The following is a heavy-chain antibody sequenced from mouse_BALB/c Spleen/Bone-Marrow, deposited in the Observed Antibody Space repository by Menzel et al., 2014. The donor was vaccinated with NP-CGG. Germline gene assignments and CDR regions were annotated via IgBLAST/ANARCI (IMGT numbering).Heavy chain of an antibody. Sequence: QVQLKESGAELVRPGTSVKVSCKASGYAFTNYLIDWVKQRPGQGLEWIGVINPGSGGTNYNEKFKGKATLTADKSSGTAYMQLSSLTSDDSAVYFCARIYYGNYYWGQGTTLTVSS. CDR3: ARIYYGNYY. V-gene: IGHV1-54*01. CDR2: INPGSGGT. J-gene: IGHJ2*01. D-gene: IGHD2-1*01. CDR1: GYAFTNYL.